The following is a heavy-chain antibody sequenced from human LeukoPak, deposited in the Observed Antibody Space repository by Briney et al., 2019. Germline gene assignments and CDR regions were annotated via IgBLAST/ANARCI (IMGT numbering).Heavy chain of an antibody. CDR1: RFPFSSYT. J-gene: IGHJ6*02. V-gene: IGHV3-21*01. D-gene: IGHD1-26*01. CDR3: TRDEGWDSGSYYYYYGMDV. Sequence: PGGSLRLSCAASRFPFSSYTMNSVRQAPGKGLGWVSSISSSSYIYYADSVKGRYTISRHNAKNSLYLQMNTLREEDTAVYYCTRDEGWDSGSYYYYYGMDVWGQGTRVTVSS. CDR2: ISSSSYI.